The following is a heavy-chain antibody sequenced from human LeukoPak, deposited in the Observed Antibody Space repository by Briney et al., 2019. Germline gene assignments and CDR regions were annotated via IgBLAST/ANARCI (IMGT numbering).Heavy chain of an antibody. Sequence: PGGSLRLSCAASGFTFTSYGMHWVRQPPGKGLEWVAVLSYDGSNIYYADSVKGRFIISRDNSKNTLYLHMNSLRAEDTAVYYCAKVYTALVTFNWFDPWGQGTLVTVSS. D-gene: IGHD5-18*01. J-gene: IGHJ5*02. V-gene: IGHV3-30*18. CDR2: LSYDGSNI. CDR3: AKVYTALVTFNWFDP. CDR1: GFTFTSYG.